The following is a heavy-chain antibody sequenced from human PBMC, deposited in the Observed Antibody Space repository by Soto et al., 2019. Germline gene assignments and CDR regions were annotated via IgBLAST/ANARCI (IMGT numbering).Heavy chain of an antibody. D-gene: IGHD2-15*01. J-gene: IGHJ6*02. Sequence: PGGSLRLSCAASGFTFSSYGMHWVRQAPGKGLEWVALISYDGSNKYYADSVKGRFTISRDNSKNTLYLQMNSLRAEDTAVYYCAKIGYCSGGSCYRDYYYYGMDVWGQGTTVTVSS. CDR3: AKIGYCSGGSCYRDYYYYGMDV. CDR2: ISYDGSNK. CDR1: GFTFSSYG. V-gene: IGHV3-30*18.